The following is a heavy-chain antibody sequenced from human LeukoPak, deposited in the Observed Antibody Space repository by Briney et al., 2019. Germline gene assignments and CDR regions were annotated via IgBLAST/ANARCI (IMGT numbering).Heavy chain of an antibody. J-gene: IGHJ4*02. CDR2: IIPIFGTA. Sequence: EASVKVSCKASGGTFSSYAISWVRQAPGQGLEWMGGIIPIFGTANYAQKFQGRVTMTTDTSTSTAYMELRSLRSDDTAVYYCARVRPDDILTGYPSEFDYWGQGTLVTVSS. CDR3: ARVRPDDILTGYPSEFDY. CDR1: GGTFSSYA. V-gene: IGHV1-69*05. D-gene: IGHD3-9*01.